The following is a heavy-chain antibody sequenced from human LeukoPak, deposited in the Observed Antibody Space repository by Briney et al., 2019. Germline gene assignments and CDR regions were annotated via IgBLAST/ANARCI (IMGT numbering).Heavy chain of an antibody. CDR3: ASEWIRGDTDAFDM. V-gene: IGHV4-31*03. Sequence: SETLSLTCTVSAGSISSGGYYWSWIRQHPGKGLEWIGYIFYSGSTYYSPSLKSRVTISVDTSKNQFSLKLSSVPAANTAVYYCASEWIRGDTDAFDMWGQGTMVTVPS. CDR1: AGSISSGGYY. D-gene: IGHD5-18*01. J-gene: IGHJ3*02. CDR2: IFYSGST.